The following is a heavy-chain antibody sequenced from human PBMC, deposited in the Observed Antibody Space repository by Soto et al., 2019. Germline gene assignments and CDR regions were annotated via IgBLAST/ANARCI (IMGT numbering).Heavy chain of an antibody. D-gene: IGHD1-7*01. Sequence: QVQLQQWGAGLLKPSETLSLTCAVYGGSFSGYYWSWIRQPPGKGLEWIGEINHSGSTNYNPSLKSRVTISVDTSKNQFSLKLSSVTAADTAVYYCARVKQGNSRLTYYFDYWGQGTLVTVSS. CDR3: ARVKQGNSRLTYYFDY. CDR2: INHSGST. V-gene: IGHV4-34*01. CDR1: GGSFSGYY. J-gene: IGHJ4*02.